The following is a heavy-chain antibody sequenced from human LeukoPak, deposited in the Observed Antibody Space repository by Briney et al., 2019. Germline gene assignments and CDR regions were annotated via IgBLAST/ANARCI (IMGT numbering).Heavy chain of an antibody. CDR1: GGSINSDGYF. J-gene: IGHJ5*02. D-gene: IGHD2-2*01. V-gene: IGHV4-61*02. CDR3: ARVPYCSSTSCSEQFDP. CDR2: IYSSGST. Sequence: PSQTLSLTCTVSGGSINSDGYFWSWIRQPAGKGLEWIGRIYSSGSTTYNPSLRSRVTISLDTSKNQFSLKLSSVTAADTAVYYCARVPYCSSTSCSEQFDPWGQGTLVTVSS.